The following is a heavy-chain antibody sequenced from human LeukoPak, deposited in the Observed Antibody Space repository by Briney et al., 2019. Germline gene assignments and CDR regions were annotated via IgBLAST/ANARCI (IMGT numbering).Heavy chain of an antibody. CDR3: ARGATRSPFDY. V-gene: IGHV3-33*01. CDR2: IWYDGSNK. D-gene: IGHD1-14*01. CDR1: GFTFSSYG. J-gene: IGHJ4*02. Sequence: GGSLRLSCAASGFTFSSYGMHWVRQAPGKGLEWVAVIWYDGSNKYYADSVKGRFTISRDNSKNTLYLQMNSLSAEDTAVYYCARGATRSPFDYWGQGTLVTVSS.